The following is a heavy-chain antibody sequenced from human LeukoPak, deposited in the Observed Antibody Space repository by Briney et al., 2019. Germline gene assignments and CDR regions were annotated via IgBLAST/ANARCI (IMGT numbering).Heavy chain of an antibody. Sequence: ASVKVSCKASGYTFTSYYIRWVRQAPGQGLEWMGLINPSGGNTSHAQKFQGRVTMTRDTSTSTVYMELRSLRSEDTAVYYCAVAYSYGRDTFDIWGQGTMVTVSS. CDR1: GYTFTSYY. D-gene: IGHD5-18*01. CDR2: INPSGGNT. CDR3: AVAYSYGRDTFDI. J-gene: IGHJ3*02. V-gene: IGHV1-46*01.